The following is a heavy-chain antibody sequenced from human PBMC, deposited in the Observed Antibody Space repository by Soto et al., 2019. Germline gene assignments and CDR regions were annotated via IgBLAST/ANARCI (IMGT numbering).Heavy chain of an antibody. CDR3: ARDLDTAMGYYYYGMDV. Sequence: GGSLRLSCAASGFTFSSYAMSWVRQAPGKGLEWVSAISGSGGSTYYADSVKGRFTISRDNSKNTLYLQMNSLRAEDTAVYYCARDLDTAMGYYYYGMDVWGQGTTVTVS. D-gene: IGHD5-18*01. J-gene: IGHJ6*02. V-gene: IGHV3-23*01. CDR1: GFTFSSYA. CDR2: ISGSGGST.